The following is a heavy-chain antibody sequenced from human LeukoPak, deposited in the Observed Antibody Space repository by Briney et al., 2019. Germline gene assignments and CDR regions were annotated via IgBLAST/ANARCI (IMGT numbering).Heavy chain of an antibody. J-gene: IGHJ6*02. D-gene: IGHD7-27*01. Sequence: PGGSLRLSCAASGFTFSSYGMHWVRQAPGKGLEWVAVIWYDGGNKYYADSVKGRFTISRDNSKNTLYLQMNSLRAEDTAVYYCARDRGLGNADYYGMDVWGQGTTVTVSS. CDR1: GFTFSSYG. CDR2: IWYDGGNK. CDR3: ARDRGLGNADYYGMDV. V-gene: IGHV3-33*01.